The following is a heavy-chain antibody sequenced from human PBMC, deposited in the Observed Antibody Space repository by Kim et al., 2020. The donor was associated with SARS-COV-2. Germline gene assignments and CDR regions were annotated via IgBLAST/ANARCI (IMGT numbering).Heavy chain of an antibody. CDR3: ARHGSGSYPITPGD. V-gene: IGHV3-11*03. D-gene: IGHD3-10*01. J-gene: IGHJ4*02. Sequence: ADSVKGRLAISRDNAKNSLYLQMNSLRAEDTAVYYCARHGSGSYPITPGDWGQGTLVTVSS.